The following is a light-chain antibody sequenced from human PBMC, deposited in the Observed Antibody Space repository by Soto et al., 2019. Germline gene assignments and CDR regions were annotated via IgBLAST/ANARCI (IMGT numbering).Light chain of an antibody. CDR2: LEGSGSY. V-gene: IGLV4-60*02. Sequence: QSVLTQSSSASASLGSSVKLTCTLSSGHSSYIIAWHQQQPGKAPRYLMKLEGSGSYNKGSGVPDRFSGSSSGADRYLTISILQFEDESDYCCETWDSDTRVFGTGTKLTVL. CDR1: SGHSSYI. J-gene: IGLJ1*01. CDR3: ETWDSDTRV.